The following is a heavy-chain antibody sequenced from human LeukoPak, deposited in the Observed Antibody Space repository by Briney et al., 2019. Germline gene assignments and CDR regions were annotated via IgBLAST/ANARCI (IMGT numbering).Heavy chain of an antibody. D-gene: IGHD2-2*01. V-gene: IGHV3-11*01. J-gene: IGHJ6*03. CDR3: ARRPVVPAAKDYYYYMDV. CDR1: GFTFSDYY. CDR2: ISSSGSTI. Sequence: GGSLRLSFAASGFTFSDYYMSWIRQAPGKGLGWVSYISSSGSTIYYADSVKGRFTISRDNAKNSLYLQMNSLRAEDTAVYYCARRPVVPAAKDYYYYMDVWGKGTTVTVSS.